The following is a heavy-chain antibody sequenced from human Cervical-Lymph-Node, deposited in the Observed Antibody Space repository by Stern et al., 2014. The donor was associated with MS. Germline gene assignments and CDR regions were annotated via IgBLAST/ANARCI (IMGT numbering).Heavy chain of an antibody. D-gene: IGHD3-3*01. J-gene: IGHJ4*02. CDR1: GGSISSGNYY. V-gene: IGHV4-31*03. CDR2: IYHSGST. CDR3: ARGSREVLLPRFYFDY. Sequence: QVQLQESGPGLVKPSQTLSLTCTVSGGSISSGNYYWSWIRPPPGKGLEWIVSIYHSGSTYYNPPLKSRLTTSIDTSKNQFSPKLSSVTAADTSVYYCARGSREVLLPRFYFDYWGQGTLVTVSS.